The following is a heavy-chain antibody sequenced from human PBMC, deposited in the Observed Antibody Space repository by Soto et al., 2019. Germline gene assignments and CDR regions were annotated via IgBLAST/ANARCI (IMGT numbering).Heavy chain of an antibody. D-gene: IGHD2-15*01. Sequence: SETLSLTCTVSGGSIRSGDYYWSWIRQPPGKGLEWIGYIYYSGSTYYNPSLKSRVTISVDTSKNQFSLKLSSVTAADTAVYYCARRPQDCSGGRCYLYFHHWGQGTLVTVS. J-gene: IGHJ1*01. V-gene: IGHV4-30-4*01. CDR2: IYYSGST. CDR1: GGSIRSGDYY. CDR3: ARRPQDCSGGRCYLYFHH.